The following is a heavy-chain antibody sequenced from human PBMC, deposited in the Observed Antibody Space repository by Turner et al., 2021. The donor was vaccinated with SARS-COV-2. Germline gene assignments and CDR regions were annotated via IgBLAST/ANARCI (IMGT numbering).Heavy chain of an antibody. CDR3: AREITASTYAMDV. V-gene: IGHV3-48*01. J-gene: IGHJ6*02. D-gene: IGHD3-10*01. CDR2: ISKSTSSI. CDR1: GFTFSSYS. Sequence: EVQLVESGGGLVQPGWSLRLSCSASGFTFSSYSMNWVRQAPGKGLEWVSFISKSTSSIYYADSVRGRFTISRDNAENSLYLQMNSLRAEDTAVYYCAREITASTYAMDVWGQGTTVTVSS.